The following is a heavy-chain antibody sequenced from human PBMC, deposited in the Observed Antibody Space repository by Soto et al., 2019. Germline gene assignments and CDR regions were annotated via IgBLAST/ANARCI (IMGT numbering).Heavy chain of an antibody. J-gene: IGHJ4*02. V-gene: IGHV3-30-3*01. D-gene: IGHD5-12*01. Sequence: QVQLVESGGGVVQPGRSLRLSCAASGFTFSSYAMHWVRQAPGKGLEWVAVISYDGSNKYYADSVKGRFTISRDNSKNTLYLQMNSLRAEDTAVYYCARDPVEEGYGYNYDLDYWGQGTLVTVSS. CDR1: GFTFSSYA. CDR2: ISYDGSNK. CDR3: ARDPVEEGYGYNYDLDY.